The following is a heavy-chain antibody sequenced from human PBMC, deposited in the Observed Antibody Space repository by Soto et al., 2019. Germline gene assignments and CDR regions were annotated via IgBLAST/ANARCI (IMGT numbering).Heavy chain of an antibody. CDR2: TYHRGST. J-gene: IGHJ4*02. Sequence: SETLSLTWSVASVSISSYFWSWNRQAPGGGLEWIGYTYHRGSTNYSPSLKSRVAISLDTSENQFSLKVNSVTAADTAVYYCARIGGYHGPLDYWGQGTPVIVSS. CDR1: SVSISSYF. V-gene: IGHV4-59*01. CDR3: ARIGGYHGPLDY. D-gene: IGHD6-25*01.